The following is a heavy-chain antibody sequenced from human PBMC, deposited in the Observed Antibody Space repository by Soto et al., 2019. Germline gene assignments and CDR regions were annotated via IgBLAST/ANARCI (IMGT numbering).Heavy chain of an antibody. CDR2: IWYDGSNK. CDR1: GFTFSSYG. J-gene: IGHJ4*02. D-gene: IGHD3-3*01. CDR3: ARGGRYYDFWSGPHMRNYFDY. V-gene: IGHV3-33*01. Sequence: QVQLVESGGGVVQPGRSLRLSCAASGFTFSSYGMHWVRQAPGKGLEWVAVIWYDGSNKYYADSVKGRFTISRDNSKNTLYLQMNSLRAEDTAVYYCARGGRYYDFWSGPHMRNYFDYWGQGTLVTVSS.